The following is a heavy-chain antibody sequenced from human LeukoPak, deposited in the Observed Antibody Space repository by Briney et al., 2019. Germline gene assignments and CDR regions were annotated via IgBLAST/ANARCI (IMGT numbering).Heavy chain of an antibody. D-gene: IGHD3-10*01. V-gene: IGHV3-30*18. J-gene: IGHJ6*04. CDR2: ISYDGSNK. CDR1: GFTFSSYG. Sequence: GGSLRLSCAASGFTFSSYGVHWVRQAPGKGLEWVAVISYDGSNKYYADSVKGRFTISRDNSKNTLYLQMNSLRAEDTAVYYCAKSGSPYYYGMDVWGKGTTVTVSS. CDR3: AKSGSPYYYGMDV.